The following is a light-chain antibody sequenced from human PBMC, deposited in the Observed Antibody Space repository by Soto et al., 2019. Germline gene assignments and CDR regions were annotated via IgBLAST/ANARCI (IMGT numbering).Light chain of an antibody. CDR3: QQYASSHYT. V-gene: IGKV3-20*01. Sequence: EIVLTQSPGTLSLSPGERATLSCRASQSISSSYLAWYQQKPGQAPRLLIYGASRRATGIPDRFSGRESGTDFTLTITTLQTEESAVYFCQQYASSHYTFGQGTTVDIK. CDR1: QSISSSY. J-gene: IGKJ2*01. CDR2: GAS.